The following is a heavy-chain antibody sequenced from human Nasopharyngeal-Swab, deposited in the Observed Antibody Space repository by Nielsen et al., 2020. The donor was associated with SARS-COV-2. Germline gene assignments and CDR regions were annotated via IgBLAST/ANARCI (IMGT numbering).Heavy chain of an antibody. CDR2: MNPNSGNT. V-gene: IGHV1-8*03. Sequence: ASAKVSCKASGYTFTSYDINWVRQATGQGLEWMGWMNPNSGNTGYAQKFQGRVTITRNTSISTAYMELSSLRSEDTAVYYCARGHVLRFLEWPQGAVYYYGMDVWGQGTTVTVSS. J-gene: IGHJ6*02. CDR3: ARGHVLRFLEWPQGAVYYYGMDV. CDR1: GYTFTSYD. D-gene: IGHD3-3*01.